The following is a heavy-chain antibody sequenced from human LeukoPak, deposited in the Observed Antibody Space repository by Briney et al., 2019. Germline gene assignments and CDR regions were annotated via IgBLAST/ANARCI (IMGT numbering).Heavy chain of an antibody. D-gene: IGHD3-10*01. CDR2: IWYDGSNK. V-gene: IGHV3-33*01. Sequence: QSGGSLRLSCAASGFTFSNYGMHWVRQAPGKGLEWVAVIWYDGSNKYYADSVKGRFTISRGNSKNTLYLQMNSLRAEDTAVYYCAGNYGPYYFDYWGQGTLVTVSS. CDR3: AGNYGPYYFDY. J-gene: IGHJ4*02. CDR1: GFTFSNYG.